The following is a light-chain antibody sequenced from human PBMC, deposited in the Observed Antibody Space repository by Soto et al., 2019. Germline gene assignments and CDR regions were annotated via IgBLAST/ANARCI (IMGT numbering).Light chain of an antibody. Sequence: DIVMTQSPDSLAVSLGERATINCKSSQTILSSSNNKNSVAWYQQKPGLPPRLLIFWASTRGSGVPDRFIGGGSGTDLTLTINNLQAEDVAVYSCQQYFSLPPTFGRGTKVEIK. J-gene: IGKJ1*01. CDR1: QTILSSSNNKNS. V-gene: IGKV4-1*01. CDR2: WAS. CDR3: QQYFSLPPT.